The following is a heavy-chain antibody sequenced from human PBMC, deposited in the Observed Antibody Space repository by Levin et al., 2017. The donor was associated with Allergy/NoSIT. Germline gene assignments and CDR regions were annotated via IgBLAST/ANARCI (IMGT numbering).Heavy chain of an antibody. CDR1: GFTFSSYG. Sequence: PGESLKISCAASGFTFSSYGLHWVRQAPGKGLEWVAVISYDGSNKYYVDSVKGRFTISRDNSKNTLYLQMNSLRAEDTAVYYCARDRVIYYYYGMDVWGQGTTVTVSS. V-gene: IGHV3-30*03. CDR2: ISYDGSNK. CDR3: ARDRVIYYYYGMDV. D-gene: IGHD2-21*01. J-gene: IGHJ6*02.